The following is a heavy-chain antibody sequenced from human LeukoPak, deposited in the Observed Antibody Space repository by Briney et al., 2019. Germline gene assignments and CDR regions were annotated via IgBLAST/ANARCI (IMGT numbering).Heavy chain of an antibody. CDR2: INYSGST. Sequence: SETLSLTCTVSGGSISSTSYYWGWIRQPPGKGLEWIGSINYSGSTYYNPSLKSRVTISVDTSRNQLSLKLSSVTAADTAVYYCASGYSYDLFDYWGQGTLATVSS. CDR3: ASGYSYDLFDY. D-gene: IGHD5-18*01. V-gene: IGHV4-39*07. J-gene: IGHJ4*02. CDR1: GGSISSTSYY.